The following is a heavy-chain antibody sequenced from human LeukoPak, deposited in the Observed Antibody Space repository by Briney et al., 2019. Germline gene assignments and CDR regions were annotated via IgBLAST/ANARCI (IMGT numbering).Heavy chain of an antibody. V-gene: IGHV4-59*01. J-gene: IGHJ4*02. CDR2: IYYSGST. CDR1: GGSISSYY. CDR3: ARGARYDSSGYYVY. D-gene: IGHD3-22*01. Sequence: SETLFLTCTVSGGSISSYYWSWIRQPPGKGLEWIGYIYYSGSTNYNPSLKSRVTISVDTFKNQFSLKLSSVTAADTAVYYCARGARYDSSGYYVYWGQGTLVTVSS.